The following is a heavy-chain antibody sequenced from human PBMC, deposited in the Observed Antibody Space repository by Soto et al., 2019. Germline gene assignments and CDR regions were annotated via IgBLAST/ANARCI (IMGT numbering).Heavy chain of an antibody. CDR3: ASQRSGYYLTDAFDM. Sequence: EVQLVESGGGLVQPGRSLRLSCAASGFNFADYAMHWVRQPPGKGLEWVSGISWDGGRIGYADSVKGRFTISRDNAKKSLFLHMNSLRAEDTAVYYCASQRSGYYLTDAFDMWGQGTMVTVSS. J-gene: IGHJ3*02. V-gene: IGHV3-9*01. CDR1: GFNFADYA. D-gene: IGHD3-22*01. CDR2: ISWDGGRI.